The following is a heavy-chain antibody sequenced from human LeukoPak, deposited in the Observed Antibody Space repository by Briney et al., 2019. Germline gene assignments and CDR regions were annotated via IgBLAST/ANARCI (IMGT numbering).Heavy chain of an antibody. CDR1: GFTFSSYS. CDR3: AREDQQLADY. D-gene: IGHD6-13*01. V-gene: IGHV3-21*01. CDR2: ISSSSSYI. J-gene: IGHJ4*02. Sequence: KPGGSLRLSCAASGFTFSSYSMNWVRQAPGKGLEWVSSISSSSSYIYYADSVKGRFTISRDNAKNSLYLQTNSLRAEDTAVYYCAREDQQLADYWGQGTLVTVSS.